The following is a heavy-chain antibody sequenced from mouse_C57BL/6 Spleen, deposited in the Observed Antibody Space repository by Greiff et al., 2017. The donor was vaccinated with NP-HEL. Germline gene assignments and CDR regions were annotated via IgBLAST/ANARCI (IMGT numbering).Heavy chain of an antibody. V-gene: IGHV5-17*01. CDR2: ISSGSSTI. D-gene: IGHD3-3*01. CDR1: GFTFSDYG. CDR3: ARPLGERPAWFAY. J-gene: IGHJ3*01. Sequence: EVQRVESGGGLVKPGGSLKLSCAASGFTFSDYGMHWVRQAPEQGLEWVAYISSGSSTIYYADTVKGRFTISRDNAKNTLFLQMTSLRSEDTAMYYCARPLGERPAWFAYWGQGTLVTVSA.